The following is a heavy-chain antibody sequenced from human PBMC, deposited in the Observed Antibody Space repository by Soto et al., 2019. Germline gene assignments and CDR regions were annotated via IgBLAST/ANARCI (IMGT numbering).Heavy chain of an antibody. CDR2: IRSKANSYAT. CDR3: TRHWEHKVVAAHFDY. J-gene: IGHJ4*02. V-gene: IGHV3-73*01. CDR1: GFTFSGSA. Sequence: EVQLVESGGGLVQPGGSLKLSCAASGFTFSGSAMHWVRQASGKGLEWVGRIRSKANSYATAYAASVKGRFTISSDDSKNAGYLQMNSLKTDDTAVYYCTRHWEHKVVAAHFDYLGQGTLVTVSA. D-gene: IGHD2-15*01.